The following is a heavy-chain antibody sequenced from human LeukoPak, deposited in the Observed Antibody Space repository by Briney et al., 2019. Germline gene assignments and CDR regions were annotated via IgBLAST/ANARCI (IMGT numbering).Heavy chain of an antibody. CDR3: ANCGFGELYGYYYYGTDV. CDR2: ISGSGGST. Sequence: GGSLRLSCAASGFTFSSYAMSWVRQAPGKGLEWVSAISGSGGSTYYADSVKGRFTISRDNSKNTLYLQMNSLRAEDTAVCYCANCGFGELYGYYYYGTDVWGKGTTVTVSS. D-gene: IGHD3-10*01. J-gene: IGHJ6*04. CDR1: GFTFSSYA. V-gene: IGHV3-23*01.